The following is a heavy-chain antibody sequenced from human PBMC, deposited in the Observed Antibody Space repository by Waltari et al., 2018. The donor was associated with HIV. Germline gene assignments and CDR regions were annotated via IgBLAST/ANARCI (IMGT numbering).Heavy chain of an antibody. V-gene: IGHV3-33*01. D-gene: IGHD3-16*01. CDR2: IWFDGSKK. Sequence: QVQLVESGGGVVQPGRSLRLSCAASGFTFSSFGMHRVRQAPGKGLEWVSVIWFDGSKKFYADSVKGRFTISRDNSKNIVHLQMNSLRAEDTALYYCARDRGGLRQPLDYWGQGTLVTVSS. J-gene: IGHJ4*02. CDR1: GFTFSSFG. CDR3: ARDRGGLRQPLDY.